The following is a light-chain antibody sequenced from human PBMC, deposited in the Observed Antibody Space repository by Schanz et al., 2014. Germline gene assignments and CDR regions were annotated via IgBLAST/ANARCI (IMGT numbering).Light chain of an antibody. J-gene: IGKJ2*01. CDR1: QSVSRW. Sequence: IQMTQSPSTLSASVGDRVTISCRASQSVSRWLAWYHQKPGTAPKILIYKASSLQSDVPSRFSASGSGTEFTLTINSLQPDDFGTFYCQQYDSSPYTFGQGTKLEI. V-gene: IGKV1-5*03. CDR2: KAS. CDR3: QQYDSSPYT.